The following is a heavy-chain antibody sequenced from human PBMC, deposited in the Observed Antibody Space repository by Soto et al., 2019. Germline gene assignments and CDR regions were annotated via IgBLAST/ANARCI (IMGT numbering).Heavy chain of an antibody. CDR1: GGTFSSYA. D-gene: IGHD5-12*01. CDR3: VRVVAIPGYPDH. Sequence: QVQLVQSGAEVRQPASSVKVSCKTSGGTFSSYAISWVRQAPGQGLEWMGGIVPIVGTTTYAQKLQGRVTITEDEATSTAYMQLSRLRSDDTAVYYCVRVVAIPGYPDHWGQGTLVTVSS. V-gene: IGHV1-69*12. CDR2: IVPIVGTT. J-gene: IGHJ4*02.